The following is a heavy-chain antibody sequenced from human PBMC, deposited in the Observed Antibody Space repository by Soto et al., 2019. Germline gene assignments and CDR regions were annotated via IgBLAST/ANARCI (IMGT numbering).Heavy chain of an antibody. CDR3: AKDEYCSGGGCYSFDH. Sequence: GGSLRLSCAASGFTFDDFAMHWVRQPPGKGLEWVSGISRNGGSKGYASSVKGRFTISRDNAKNSLYLQMNSLRAEDTALYFCAKDEYCSGGGCYSFDHWGQGTLVTVSS. CDR1: GFTFDDFA. J-gene: IGHJ4*02. CDR2: ISRNGGSK. V-gene: IGHV3-9*01. D-gene: IGHD2-15*01.